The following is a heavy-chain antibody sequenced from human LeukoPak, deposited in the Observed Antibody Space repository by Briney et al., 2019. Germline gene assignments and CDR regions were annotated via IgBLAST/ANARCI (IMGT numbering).Heavy chain of an antibody. V-gene: IGHV4-61*02. D-gene: IGHD6-13*01. CDR3: AQHLGYSSSFGTNYYYMDV. Sequence: SETLSLTCTVSGGSISSGSYYWSWIRQPAGKGLEWSGRIYTSGSTNYNPSLKSRVTISVDTSKNQFSLKLSSVTAADTPVYYCAQHLGYSSSFGTNYYYMDVWGEGTTVTVSS. CDR1: GGSISSGSYY. CDR2: IYTSGST. J-gene: IGHJ6*03.